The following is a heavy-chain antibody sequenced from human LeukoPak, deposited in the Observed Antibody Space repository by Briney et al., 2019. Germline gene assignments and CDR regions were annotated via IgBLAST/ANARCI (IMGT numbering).Heavy chain of an antibody. J-gene: IGHJ4*02. CDR1: GYTFTSYG. V-gene: IGHV1-69*05. Sequence: GASVKVSCKASGYTFTSYGISWVRQAPGQGLEWMGRIIPIFGTANYAQKFQGRVTITTDESTSTAYMELSSLRSEDTAVYYCAREFKVDTGYDFWAPLYDYWGQGTLVTVSS. CDR3: AREFKVDTGYDFWAPLYDY. CDR2: IIPIFGTA. D-gene: IGHD3-3*01.